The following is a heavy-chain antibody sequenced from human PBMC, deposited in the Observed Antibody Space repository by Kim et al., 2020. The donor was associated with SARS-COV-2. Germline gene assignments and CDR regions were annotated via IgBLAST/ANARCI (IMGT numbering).Heavy chain of an antibody. CDR2: IIPIFGTA. CDR1: GGTFSSYA. J-gene: IGHJ1*01. D-gene: IGHD6-13*01. Sequence: SVKVSCKASGGTFSSYAISWVRQAPGQGLEWMGGIIPIFGTANYAQKFQGRVTITADESTSTAYMELSSLRSEDTAVYYCARPSLDSSSWSTAEYFQHWGQGTLVTVSS. V-gene: IGHV1-69*13. CDR3: ARPSLDSSSWSTAEYFQH.